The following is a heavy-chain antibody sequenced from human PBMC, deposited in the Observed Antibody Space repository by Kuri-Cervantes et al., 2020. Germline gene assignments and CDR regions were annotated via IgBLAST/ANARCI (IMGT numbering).Heavy chain of an antibody. Sequence: ASVKVSCKASGYTFTSYDINWVRQATGQGLEWMGWMNPNSGNTNYAQKFQERVTITRDMSTSTAYMELSSLRSEDTAVYYCAADLYFYGDYPDYFDYWGQGTLVTVSS. CDR3: AADLYFYGDYPDYFDY. V-gene: IGHV1-8*01. CDR2: MNPNSGNT. J-gene: IGHJ4*02. D-gene: IGHD4-17*01. CDR1: GYTFTSYD.